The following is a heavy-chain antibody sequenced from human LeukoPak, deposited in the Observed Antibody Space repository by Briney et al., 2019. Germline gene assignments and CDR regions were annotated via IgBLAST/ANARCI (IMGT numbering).Heavy chain of an antibody. CDR2: IYTSGST. J-gene: IGHJ3*02. D-gene: IGHD5-12*01. Sequence: NPSETLSLTCTVSGGSISSGSYYWSWIRQPAGKGLEWIGRIYTSGSTNYNPSLKSRVTISVDTSKNQFSLKLSSVTAADTAVYYCARLMGVATLRGLAFDIWGQGTMVTVSS. V-gene: IGHV4-61*02. CDR3: ARLMGVATLRGLAFDI. CDR1: GGSISSGSYY.